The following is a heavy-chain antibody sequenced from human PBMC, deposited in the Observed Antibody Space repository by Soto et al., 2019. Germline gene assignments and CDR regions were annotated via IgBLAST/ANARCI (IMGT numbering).Heavy chain of an antibody. CDR1: GYTFNSYS. CDR2: INAGNGST. V-gene: IGHV1-3*01. Sequence: GGSVKVSCKASGYTFNSYSMHLVRQAPGQRLEWMGWINAGNGSTKYSQKFQGRVTITRDTSASTAYMELSSLRSDDTAVYYCARDWFRIDYWGQGTLVTVSS. CDR3: ARDWFRIDY. J-gene: IGHJ4*02. D-gene: IGHD2-15*01.